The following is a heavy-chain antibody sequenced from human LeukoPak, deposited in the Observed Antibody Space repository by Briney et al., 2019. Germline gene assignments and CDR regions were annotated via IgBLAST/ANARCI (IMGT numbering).Heavy chain of an antibody. D-gene: IGHD3-22*01. V-gene: IGHV3-23*01. CDR1: GFIFNNYG. CDR2: ISNDGGGT. Sequence: PGGSLRLSCAASGFIFNNYGLIWVRQAPGKGLEWVSDISNDGGGTTYADFVKGRFTISRDNSRNTLFLQMNSLRGDDTALYYCAKGGSGYFLDLWGQGTLVTVSS. J-gene: IGHJ5*02. CDR3: AKGGSGYFLDL.